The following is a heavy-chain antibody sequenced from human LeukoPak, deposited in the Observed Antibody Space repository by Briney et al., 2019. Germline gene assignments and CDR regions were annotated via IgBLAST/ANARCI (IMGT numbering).Heavy chain of an antibody. V-gene: IGHV3-20*04. J-gene: IGHJ4*02. CDR3: ARERVLWFGEPDYFDY. CDR2: INWKGGYI. CDR1: GFTFDDYD. D-gene: IGHD3-10*01. Sequence: GGSLRLSCAASGFTFDDYDMSWVRQAPGKGLEWVSNINWKGGYIGYADSVKGRFTISRDNAKNSLYLQMNSLRAEDTAVYYCARERVLWFGEPDYFDYWGQGTLVTVSS.